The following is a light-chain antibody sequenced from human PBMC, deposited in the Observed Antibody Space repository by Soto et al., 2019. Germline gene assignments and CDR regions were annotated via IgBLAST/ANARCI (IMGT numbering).Light chain of an antibody. CDR3: VQFSHFPRT. V-gene: IGKV2-24*01. CDR2: QIS. CDR1: QSLVYSDGNTY. Sequence: DIVLTQTPLSSPVTLGQPASISCRSSQSLVYSDGNTYLSWLQQRPGQPPRLLIYQISNRFSGVPDRFSGSGAGTDFILKISRVEPEDVGVYYCVQFSHFPRTFGQGTKVEIE. J-gene: IGKJ1*01.